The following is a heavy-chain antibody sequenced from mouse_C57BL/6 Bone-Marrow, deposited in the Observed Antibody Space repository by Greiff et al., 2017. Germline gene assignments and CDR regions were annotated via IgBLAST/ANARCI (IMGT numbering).Heavy chain of an antibody. D-gene: IGHD2-2*01. CDR3: ARSTMVTTHYYAMDY. J-gene: IGHJ4*01. CDR1: GYTFTDYY. Sequence: EVKLQQSGPVLVKPGASVKMSCKASGYTFTDYYMNWVKQSHGKSLEWIGVINPYNGGTSYNQKFKGKATLTVDKSSSTADMELNSLTSEVSAVYYCARSTMVTTHYYAMDYWGQGTSVTVSS. V-gene: IGHV1-19*01. CDR2: INPYNGGT.